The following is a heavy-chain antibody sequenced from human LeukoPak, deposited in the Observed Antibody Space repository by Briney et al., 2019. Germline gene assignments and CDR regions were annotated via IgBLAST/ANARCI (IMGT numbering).Heavy chain of an antibody. J-gene: IGHJ4*02. Sequence: SETLSLTCTVSGGSISSSSYYWGWIRQPPGKGLEWIGSIYYSGSTYYNPSLKSRVTISVDTSKNQFSLKLSSVTAADTAVYYCARDLGTRTYLWELLPYFDYWGQGTLVTVSS. CDR1: GGSISSSSYY. CDR2: IYYSGST. V-gene: IGHV4-39*07. CDR3: ARDLGTRTYLWELLPYFDY. D-gene: IGHD1-26*01.